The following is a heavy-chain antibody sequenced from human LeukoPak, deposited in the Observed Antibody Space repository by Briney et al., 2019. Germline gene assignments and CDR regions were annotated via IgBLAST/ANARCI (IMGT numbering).Heavy chain of an antibody. CDR3: ARGYYDSSGFDY. CDR2: IGTAGDT. V-gene: IGHV3-13*01. Sequence: GGSLRLSCAASGFTFNSYDMHWVRQATGKGMEWVSAIGTAGDTYYPGSVKGRFTISRENAKNSLYLQMNSLRAGDTAVYYCARGYYDSSGFDYWGQGTLVTVSS. D-gene: IGHD3-22*01. J-gene: IGHJ4*02. CDR1: GFTFNSYD.